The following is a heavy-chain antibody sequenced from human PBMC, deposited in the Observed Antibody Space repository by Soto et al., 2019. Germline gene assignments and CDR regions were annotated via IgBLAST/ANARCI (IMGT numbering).Heavy chain of an antibody. V-gene: IGHV4-59*12. CDR2: IHYSGRT. CDR1: NGSISGFY. D-gene: IGHD1-26*01. J-gene: IGHJ4*02. Sequence: KTSETLSLTCIVSNGSISGFYWSWIGQPPGKILEWIGYIHYSGRTDYNPSLTSRATMSVDTSKNQFSLNLKSITAADTAVYYCVRVGVGIGNHFDSWGRGTLVTVSS. CDR3: VRVGVGIGNHFDS.